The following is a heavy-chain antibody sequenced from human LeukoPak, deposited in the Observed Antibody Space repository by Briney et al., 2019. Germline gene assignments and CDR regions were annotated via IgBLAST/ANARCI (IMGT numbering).Heavy chain of an antibody. J-gene: IGHJ4*02. Sequence: QPGGSLRLSCAASGFTFSSYGMHWVRQAPGKGLEWVAFIRYDGSNKYYADSVKGRFTISRDNSKNTLYLQMNSLRAEDTAVYYCANMAVAGTWWLGYFDYWGQGTLVTVSS. D-gene: IGHD6-19*01. V-gene: IGHV3-30*02. CDR3: ANMAVAGTWWLGYFDY. CDR2: IRYDGSNK. CDR1: GFTFSSYG.